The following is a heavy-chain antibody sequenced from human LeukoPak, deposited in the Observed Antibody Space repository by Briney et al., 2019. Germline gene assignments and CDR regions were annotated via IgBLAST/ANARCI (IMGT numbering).Heavy chain of an antibody. CDR1: GYTFTSYD. J-gene: IGHJ5*02. D-gene: IGHD2-2*01. CDR3: ARGSASSSTSCYLDDWFDP. Sequence: ASVKVSCKASGYTFTSYDINWVRQATGQGLEWMGWMNPNSGNTGYAQKFQGRVTMTRNTSISTAYMELSSLRSEDTAVYYCARGSASSSTSCYLDDWFDPWGQGTLVTVSS. V-gene: IGHV1-8*01. CDR2: MNPNSGNT.